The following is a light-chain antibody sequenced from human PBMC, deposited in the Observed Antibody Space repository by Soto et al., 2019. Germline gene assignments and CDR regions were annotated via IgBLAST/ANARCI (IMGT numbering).Light chain of an antibody. V-gene: IGLV2-23*02. CDR3: CSYAGRSTLV. Sequence: QSALTQPASVSGSPGQSITISCTGTSSDVGSYNLVSWYQQHPGKAPKLIIYDVTKRPSGVSNRFSGSKSGNTASLTISGLQAEDEAEYCCCSYAGRSTLVFGGGTKVTVL. CDR1: SSDVGSYNL. J-gene: IGLJ2*01. CDR2: DVT.